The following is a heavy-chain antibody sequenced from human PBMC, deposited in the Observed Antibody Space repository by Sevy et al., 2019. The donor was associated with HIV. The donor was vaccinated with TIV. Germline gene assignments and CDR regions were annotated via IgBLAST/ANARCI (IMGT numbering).Heavy chain of an antibody. CDR1: GSTFSDDY. CDR3: ATSANLDTSWFDP. J-gene: IGHJ5*02. V-gene: IGHV1-2*06. CDR2: INSAGT. Sequence: ASVKVSCKTSGSTFSDDYIHWVRQAPGERLEWMGRINSAGTNYAETFQGRVTMTREASITTAYMELNSHRSDDTATYYCATSANLDTSWFDPWGQGVVVTVSS. D-gene: IGHD1-1*01.